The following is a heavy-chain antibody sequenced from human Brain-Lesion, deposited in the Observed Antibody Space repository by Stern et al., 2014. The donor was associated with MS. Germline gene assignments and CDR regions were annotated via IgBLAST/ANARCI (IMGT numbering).Heavy chain of an antibody. V-gene: IGHV4-4*02. CDR3: ARFPASRPHVFDS. D-gene: IGHD6-13*01. Sequence: QVQLVESGPGLVKPSGTLSLTCAVSGGSISSSNWWSWVRQSPGKGLEWIGESDHSGSTIYNPSLKSRVTVSVDKSKTRFPLNLRSVTAADTAVYFCARFPASRPHVFDSWGQGTLVTVSS. CDR1: GGSISSSNW. CDR2: SDHSGST. J-gene: IGHJ4*02.